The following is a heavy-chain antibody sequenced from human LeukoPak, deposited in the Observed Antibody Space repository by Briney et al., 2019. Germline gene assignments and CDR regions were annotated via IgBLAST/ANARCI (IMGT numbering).Heavy chain of an antibody. V-gene: IGHV1-46*01. J-gene: IGHJ4*02. CDR2: INPSGGST. D-gene: IGHD6-13*01. Sequence: ASVKVSCKASGYTFTGYYMHWVRQAPGQGLEWMGIINPSGGSTSYAQKFQGRVTMTRDTSTSTVYMELSSLRSEDTAVYYCAREAAAGRGLDYWGQGTLVTVSS. CDR1: GYTFTGYY. CDR3: AREAAAGRGLDY.